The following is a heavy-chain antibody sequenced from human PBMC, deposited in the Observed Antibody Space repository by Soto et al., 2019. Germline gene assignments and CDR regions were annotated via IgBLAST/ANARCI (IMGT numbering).Heavy chain of an antibody. CDR1: GFTFDYYW. Sequence: GGSLRLSCAASGFTFDYYWMHWVRQAPGKGLVWVSRIHSDGTSTTYADSVKGRFTISRDNAKNTLSLQMNSLRAEDTALYYCARDGHYYDSSGWGHWGQGTLVTVSS. D-gene: IGHD3-22*01. CDR3: ARDGHYYDSSGWGH. CDR2: IHSDGTST. V-gene: IGHV3-74*01. J-gene: IGHJ1*01.